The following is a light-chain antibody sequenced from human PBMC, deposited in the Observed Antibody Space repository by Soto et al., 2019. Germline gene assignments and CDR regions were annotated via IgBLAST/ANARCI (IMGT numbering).Light chain of an antibody. CDR1: QSVSSSY. CDR3: QQYYTSPLT. V-gene: IGKV3-20*01. CDR2: GAS. J-gene: IGKJ4*01. Sequence: EIVLTQSPGTLSLSPGERATLSCRASQSVSSSYLVWYQQKPGQAPRLLIYGASSRATGIPDRFSGSGSGTDFTLTISRLEPEDVAVYFCQQYYTSPLTFGGGTKGEIK.